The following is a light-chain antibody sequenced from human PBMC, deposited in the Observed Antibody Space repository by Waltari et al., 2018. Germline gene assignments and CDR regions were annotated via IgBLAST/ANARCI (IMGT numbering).Light chain of an antibody. J-gene: IGLJ3*02. CDR3: AAWDDNLTGPL. Sequence: SVLTQPPSASGTPGQTVTIPCSGSSSNIGGNFVYWYQQLPGMAPQLLIYKNNQRPSGVPDRFSGSKAGTSASLAMSGLRSDDEAEYYCAAWDDNLTGPLFGGGTKVTVL. CDR1: SSNIGGNF. CDR2: KNN. V-gene: IGLV1-47*01.